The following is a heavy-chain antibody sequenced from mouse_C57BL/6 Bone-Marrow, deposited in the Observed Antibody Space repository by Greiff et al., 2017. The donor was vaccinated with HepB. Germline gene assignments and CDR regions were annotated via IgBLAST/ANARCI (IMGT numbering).Heavy chain of an antibody. CDR1: GYTFTSYG. Sequence: QVQLQQSGAELARPGASVKLSCKASGYTFTSYGISWVKQRTGQGLEWIGEIYPRSGNTYYNEKFKGKATLTADKSSSTAYMELRSLTSEDSAVYFCARRRIYYDYDVGFAYWGQGTLVTVSA. V-gene: IGHV1-81*01. D-gene: IGHD2-4*01. J-gene: IGHJ3*01. CDR3: ARRRIYYDYDVGFAY. CDR2: IYPRSGNT.